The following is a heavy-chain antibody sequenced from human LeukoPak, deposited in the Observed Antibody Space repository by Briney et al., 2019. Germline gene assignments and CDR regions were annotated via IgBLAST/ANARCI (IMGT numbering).Heavy chain of an antibody. Sequence: GASVKVSCKASGYTFTSYGISWVRQAPGQGLEWMGWISAYNGNTNYAQKLQGRVTMTTDTSTSTAYMELRSLRSDDTAVYYCARDYLYYYDSSGYGGYWGQGTLVTVSS. V-gene: IGHV1-18*01. D-gene: IGHD3-22*01. CDR3: ARDYLYYYDSSGYGGY. CDR2: ISAYNGNT. J-gene: IGHJ4*02. CDR1: GYTFTSYG.